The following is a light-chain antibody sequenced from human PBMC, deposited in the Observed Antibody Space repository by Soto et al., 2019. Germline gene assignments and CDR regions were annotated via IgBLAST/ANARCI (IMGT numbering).Light chain of an antibody. J-gene: IGKJ1*01. CDR2: AAS. V-gene: IGKV1-27*01. Sequence: EIEMTQSPSALSASVGDRVTITCRASQGISNYLAWYQQKPGKVPKLLIYAASTLQSGVPSRFSGSGSGTDFTLTISSLQHEDVATYYCQKYNSAPRTFGQGTKVDIK. CDR1: QGISNY. CDR3: QKYNSAPRT.